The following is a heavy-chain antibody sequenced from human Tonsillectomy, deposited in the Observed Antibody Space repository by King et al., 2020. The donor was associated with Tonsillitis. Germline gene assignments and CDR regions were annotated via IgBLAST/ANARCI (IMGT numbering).Heavy chain of an antibody. D-gene: IGHD3-3*01. J-gene: IGHJ6*02. CDR1: GLTFSSYA. Sequence: VQLVESGGGLIQPGGSLRLSCAASGLTFSSYAMNWVRQAPGKGLEWVSGLSGSGGSTYYADSVEGRFAISRDNSKNTLYLQMNSLRAEDTAVYYCAKERDFWSPHGMDVWGQGTTVTVSS. V-gene: IGHV3-23*04. CDR3: AKERDFWSPHGMDV. CDR2: LSGSGGST.